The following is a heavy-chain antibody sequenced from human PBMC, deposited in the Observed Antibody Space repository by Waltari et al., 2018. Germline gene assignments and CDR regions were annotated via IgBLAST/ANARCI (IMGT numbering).Heavy chain of an antibody. CDR1: GFPFSTYT. CDR3: AKDEGARIAPTYGMDV. D-gene: IGHD6-13*01. CDR2: MSASGLI. V-gene: IGHV3-23*01. J-gene: IGHJ6*02. Sequence: EAQLSESGGGLVQPGGSLRLSCAASGFPFSTYTMSWVRQAPGNGREWVSVMSASGLIYYAESVKGRFSISRDNSKNTLYLQMNRLRDEDTAIYYCAKDEGARIAPTYGMDVWGQGTTVTVSS.